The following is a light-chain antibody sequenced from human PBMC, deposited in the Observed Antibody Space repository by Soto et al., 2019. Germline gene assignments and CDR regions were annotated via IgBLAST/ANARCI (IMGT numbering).Light chain of an antibody. CDR1: QSMTSW. J-gene: IGKJ1*01. CDR3: QQYNSYST. CDR2: DAS. V-gene: IGKV1-5*02. Sequence: INMTQSPSTLSASVGDRVTIICRASQSMTSWLAWYQQKPGKAPKLLIYDASSLESGVPSRFSGSGSGTELTLTISSLQPDDFATYYCQQYNSYSTFGQGTKVDIK.